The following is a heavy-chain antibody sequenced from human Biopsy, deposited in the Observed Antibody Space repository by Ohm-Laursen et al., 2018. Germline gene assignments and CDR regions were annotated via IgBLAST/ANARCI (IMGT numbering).Heavy chain of an antibody. CDR1: GYTFTDYR. V-gene: IGHV1-2*02. Sequence: SVKVSCKASGYTFTDYRLYWVRQAPGQGLDLMGWIDPNTGDTDYPQKFQGRVTMTRDTSTATAYVELSSLTSGDTAVYYCALGETFDYWGQGTLVTVSS. J-gene: IGHJ4*02. D-gene: IGHD3-16*01. CDR3: ALGETFDY. CDR2: IDPNTGDT.